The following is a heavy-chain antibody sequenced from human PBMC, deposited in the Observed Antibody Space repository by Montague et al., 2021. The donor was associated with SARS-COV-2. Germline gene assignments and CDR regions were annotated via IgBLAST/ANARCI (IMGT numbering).Heavy chain of an antibody. V-gene: IGHV4-39*07. D-gene: IGHD3-10*01. CDR1: GGSISSSNYY. CDR2: VYYSGST. CDR3: GRDDVVLQGVTKGMDV. Sequence: SETLSLTCTVSGGSISSSNYYWGWIRQPPGKGLEGIGNVYYSGSTYYTPSLKSRVTISIDTSKNQFSLKLSSVTAADTAVYYCGRDDVVLQGVTKGMDVWGQGTTVTVSS. J-gene: IGHJ6*02.